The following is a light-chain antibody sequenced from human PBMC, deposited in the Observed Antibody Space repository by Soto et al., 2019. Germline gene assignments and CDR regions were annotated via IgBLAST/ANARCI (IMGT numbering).Light chain of an antibody. CDR2: GAS. V-gene: IGKV3-15*01. CDR1: QSVSTN. CDR3: QQYNNWPYT. Sequence: EKVMTQSPATLSVSPGDRATLSCRASQSVSTNLAWYQQKPGQAPRLLIYGASTRATGIPARFSGSGSGTEFTLTISRLQSEDFAVYYCQQYNNWPYTFGQGTKLEIK. J-gene: IGKJ2*01.